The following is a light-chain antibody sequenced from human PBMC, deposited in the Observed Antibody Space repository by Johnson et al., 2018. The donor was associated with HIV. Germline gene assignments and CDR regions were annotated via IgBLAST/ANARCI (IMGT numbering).Light chain of an antibody. CDR2: YNN. V-gene: IGLV1-51*01. CDR1: SSNIGNNY. J-gene: IGLJ1*01. Sequence: QLVLTQPPSVSAAPGQKVTISCSGSSSNIGNNYVSWYQQLPGTAPKLLIYYNNKRPSGIPDRFSGPKSGTSATLGITGLQSGDEADYYCGTWDSSLSALYVFGTGTKVTVL. CDR3: GTWDSSLSALYV.